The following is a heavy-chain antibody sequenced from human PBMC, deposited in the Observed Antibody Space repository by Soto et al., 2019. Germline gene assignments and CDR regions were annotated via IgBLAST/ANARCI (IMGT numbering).Heavy chain of an antibody. Sequence: QVQLVQSGAEVKKPGASVKVSCKTSGYTFINYGFSWVRQAPGQGLEWMGWISVYNDNAHYAQKFQGRVTMTTDTSPSTAYMELRSLTSDDTAVYYCSLEKYHDYVGGAFDYWGQGTLVTVSS. D-gene: IGHD2-2*01. J-gene: IGHJ4*02. CDR2: ISVYNDNA. CDR1: GYTFINYG. CDR3: SLEKYHDYVGGAFDY. V-gene: IGHV1-18*01.